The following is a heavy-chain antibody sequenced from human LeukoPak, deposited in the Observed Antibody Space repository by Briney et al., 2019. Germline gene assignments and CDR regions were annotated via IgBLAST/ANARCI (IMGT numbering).Heavy chain of an antibody. V-gene: IGHV1-69*04. CDR3: ARGPRYDFNWFDP. D-gene: IGHD3-3*01. CDR1: GGTFSSYA. Sequence: ASVKVSCKASGGTFSSYAISWVRQAPGQGLEWMGRIIPILGIANYAQKFQGRVTITADKSTSTAYMELSSLRSEDTAVYYCARGPRYDFNWFDPWGQGTLVTVSS. CDR2: IIPILGIA. J-gene: IGHJ5*02.